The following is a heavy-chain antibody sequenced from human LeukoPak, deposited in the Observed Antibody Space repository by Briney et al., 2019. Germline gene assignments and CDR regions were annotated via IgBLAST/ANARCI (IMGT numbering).Heavy chain of an antibody. CDR1: GFTFSSYA. J-gene: IGHJ5*02. CDR2: ISYDGSNK. CDR3: AKLKGYCSGGSCYDIHNNWFDP. Sequence: LPGGSLRLSCAASGFTFSSYAMHWVRQAPGKGLEWVAVISYDGSNKYYADSVKGRFTISRDNAKNTLYLQMNSPRAEDTAVYYCAKLKGYCSGGSCYDIHNNWFDPWGQGTLVTVSS. D-gene: IGHD2-15*01. V-gene: IGHV3-30*04.